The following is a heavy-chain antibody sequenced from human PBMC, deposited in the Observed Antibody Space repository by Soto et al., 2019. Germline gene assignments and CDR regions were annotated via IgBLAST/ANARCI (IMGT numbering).Heavy chain of an antibody. V-gene: IGHV4-28*01. CDR1: GYSISSSDW. J-gene: IGHJ5*01. CDR2: IYYSGST. Sequence: PXESLSLPFAVSGYSISSSDWWGWIRQPPGKGLEWIGYIYYSGSTYYNPSLKSRVTMSVDTSKNQFSLKLSSVTAVDTAVYYCARHSIGSYGDNWFDSWGHGTLVTVSS. D-gene: IGHD4-17*01. CDR3: ARHSIGSYGDNWFDS.